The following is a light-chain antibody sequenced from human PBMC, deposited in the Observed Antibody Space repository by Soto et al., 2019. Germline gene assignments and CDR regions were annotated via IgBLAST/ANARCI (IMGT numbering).Light chain of an antibody. V-gene: IGLV1-44*01. CDR2: SNN. CDR3: AAWDDSLTAHWV. J-gene: IGLJ3*02. Sequence: QSVLTQPPSASGTPGQRVTISCVGSRSNIGSNTVNWYQQLPGTAPKVLIYSNNERPSGVPDRFSGSKSGTSASLAISGLQSEDEADYYCAAWDDSLTAHWVFGGGTKLTVL. CDR1: RSNIGSNT.